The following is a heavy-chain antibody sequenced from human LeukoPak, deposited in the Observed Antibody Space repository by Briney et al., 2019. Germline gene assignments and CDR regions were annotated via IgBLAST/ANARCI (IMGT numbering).Heavy chain of an antibody. V-gene: IGHV3-23*01. CDR1: GFTFSSYA. Sequence: PGGSLRLSCAASGFTFSSYAMSWVRQAPGKGLEWVSGISGSGGRKNNADSVKGRFTISRDNSKNTLYLQMNSLTVEDTAVYYCARHPLSAMVRGFDYWGQGTLVTVSS. D-gene: IGHD3-10*01. J-gene: IGHJ4*02. CDR3: ARHPLSAMVRGFDY. CDR2: ISGSGGRK.